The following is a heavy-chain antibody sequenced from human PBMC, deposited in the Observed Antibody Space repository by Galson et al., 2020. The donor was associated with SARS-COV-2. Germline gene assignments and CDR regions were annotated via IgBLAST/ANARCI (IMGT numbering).Heavy chain of an antibody. CDR3: ASHIAVAGILDYFDY. Sequence: SETLSLTCTVSGGSISSGSYYWSWIRQPAGKGLEWIGRIYTSGSTNYNPSLKSRVTISVDTSKNQFSLKLSSVTAADTAVYYCASHIAVAGILDYFDYWGQGTLVTVSS. CDR1: GGSISSGSYY. J-gene: IGHJ4*02. CDR2: IYTSGST. D-gene: IGHD6-19*01. V-gene: IGHV4-61*02.